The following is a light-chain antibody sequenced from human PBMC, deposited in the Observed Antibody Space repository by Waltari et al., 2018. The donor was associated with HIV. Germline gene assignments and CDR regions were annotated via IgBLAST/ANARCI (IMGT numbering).Light chain of an antibody. J-gene: IGLJ2*01. CDR2: EVS. CDR3: SSYTSSSTVV. Sequence: QSALTQPASVSGSPGPSLTISFTGPRRNTCGYNSVPWYQQHPGKAPKLMIYEVSNRPSGVSNRFSGSKSGNTASLTISGLQAEDEADYYCSSYTSSSTVVFGGGTKLTVL. CDR1: RRNTCGYNS. V-gene: IGLV2-14*01.